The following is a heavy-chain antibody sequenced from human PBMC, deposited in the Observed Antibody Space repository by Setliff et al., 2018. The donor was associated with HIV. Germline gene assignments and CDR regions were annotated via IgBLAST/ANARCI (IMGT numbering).Heavy chain of an antibody. CDR2: IYHSGST. V-gene: IGHV4-4*02. Sequence: PSETLSLTCAVSGASISSSNWWSWVRQPPGKGLEWIGEIYHSGSTNYKPSLKSRVTISVDKSKNQFSLKLSSVTAADTAVYYCAKGSLPSGYSYGFFDYWGQGTLVTVSS. J-gene: IGHJ4*02. CDR3: AKGSLPSGYSYGFFDY. CDR1: GASISSSNW. D-gene: IGHD5-18*01.